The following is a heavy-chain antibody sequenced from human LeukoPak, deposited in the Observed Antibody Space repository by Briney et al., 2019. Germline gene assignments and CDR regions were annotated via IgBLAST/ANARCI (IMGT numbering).Heavy chain of an antibody. V-gene: IGHV3-7*01. CDR3: ARDVMAGAPGADY. J-gene: IGHJ4*02. Sequence: GGSLRLSCAVSGCTFSSYWMSWFRQAPGKGREWVANIKQDGCEKLYVESVKGRFTISRDNAKNSLYLQMNRLRAEGTAVYYCARDVMAGAPGADYWGQGTLVTVSS. CDR2: IKQDGCEK. CDR1: GCTFSSYW. D-gene: IGHD1-26*01.